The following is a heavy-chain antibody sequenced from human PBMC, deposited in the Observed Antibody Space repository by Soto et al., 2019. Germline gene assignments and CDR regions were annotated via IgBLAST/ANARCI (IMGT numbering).Heavy chain of an antibody. D-gene: IGHD7-27*01. J-gene: IGHJ6*02. CDR1: GYKFTTYG. V-gene: IGHV1-18*04. Sequence: QVQLLQSGAEVKKPGASVKVSCKASGYKFTTYGITCVRQAPGQGLEWLGGISTYNGNTDYAQNLQDRVTMTTETSTSTDYLEVRSLTSDDTAVYFCARGLGTNGLDVWGQGTTVTVSS. CDR3: ARGLGTNGLDV. CDR2: ISTYNGNT.